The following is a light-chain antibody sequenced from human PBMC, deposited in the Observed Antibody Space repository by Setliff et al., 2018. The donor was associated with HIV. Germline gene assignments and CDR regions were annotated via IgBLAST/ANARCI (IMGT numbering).Light chain of an antibody. J-gene: IGLJ1*01. Sequence: QSALTQPASVSGSAGQSITISCTGTSSDVGRYNLVSWYQQHPGKAPKLMIYQATKRPSGVSNRFSGSKFGNTASLTISGLQAEDEADYYCCSNTGSNTYVFGTGTKVTVL. CDR2: QAT. CDR1: SSDVGRYNL. V-gene: IGLV2-23*01. CDR3: CSNTGSNTYV.